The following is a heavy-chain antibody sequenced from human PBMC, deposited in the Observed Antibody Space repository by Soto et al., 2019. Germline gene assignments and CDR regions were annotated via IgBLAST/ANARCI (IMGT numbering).Heavy chain of an antibody. CDR3: AKGYYPTSGYFTFDY. Sequence: EVQLLESGGGLVQPGGSLRLSCAASGFTFSSYAMSWVRQAPGKGLEWVSSTSGSGGTTYYAGSVKGRFTISRDNSKNTLYLQMNSLRAEDTAVYYCAKGYYPTSGYFTFDYWGRGTLVTVSS. V-gene: IGHV3-23*01. CDR2: TSGSGGTT. D-gene: IGHD3-22*01. CDR1: GFTFSSYA. J-gene: IGHJ4*02.